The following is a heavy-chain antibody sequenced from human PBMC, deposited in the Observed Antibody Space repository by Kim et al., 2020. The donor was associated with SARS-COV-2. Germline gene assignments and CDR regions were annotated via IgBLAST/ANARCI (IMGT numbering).Heavy chain of an antibody. CDR2: IYPGDSDT. CDR1: GYSFTSYW. D-gene: IGHD3-9*01. J-gene: IGHJ6*02. V-gene: IGHV5-51*01. Sequence: GESLKISCKGSGYSFTSYWIGWVRQMPGKGLEWMGIIYPGDSDTRYSPSFQGQVTISADKSISTAYLQWSSLKASDTAMYYCARLSDYDILTGYYRKETNYYYYYGMDVWGQGTTVTVSS. CDR3: ARLSDYDILTGYYRKETNYYYYYGMDV.